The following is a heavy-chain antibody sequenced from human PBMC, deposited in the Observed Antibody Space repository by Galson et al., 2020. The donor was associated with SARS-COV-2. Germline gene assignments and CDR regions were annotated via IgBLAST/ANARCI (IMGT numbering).Heavy chain of an antibody. CDR3: SRDRLLMVLYYFDF. CDR1: GFTFSDYP. Sequence: GESLKISCAASGFTFSDYPLHWVRQAPGKGLEWVALISYAGTDKYYADSVKGRFTISRDNSINTLYLQMNSLRAEDTAVYYCSRDRLLMVLYYFDFWGPGTLVTVSS. D-gene: IGHD2-8*01. J-gene: IGHJ4*02. CDR2: ISYAGTDK. V-gene: IGHV3-30*04.